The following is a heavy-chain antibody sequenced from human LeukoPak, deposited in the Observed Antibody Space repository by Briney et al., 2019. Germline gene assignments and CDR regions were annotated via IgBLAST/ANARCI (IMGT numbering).Heavy chain of an antibody. V-gene: IGHV4-39*01. CDR2: IYYSGST. Sequence: SETLSLTCTVSGGSISSSSHYWGWIRQPPGKGLEWIGSIYYSGSTYYNPSLKSRVTISVDTSKNQFSLTLSSVTAADTAVYYCARHGTVGYDEVDYWGQGTLVTVSS. CDR3: ARHGTVGYDEVDY. CDR1: GGSISSSSHY. D-gene: IGHD5-12*01. J-gene: IGHJ4*02.